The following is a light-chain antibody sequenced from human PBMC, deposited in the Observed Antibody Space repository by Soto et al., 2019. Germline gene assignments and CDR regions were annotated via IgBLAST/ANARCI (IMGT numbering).Light chain of an antibody. V-gene: IGKV2-28*01. CDR2: LGS. Sequence: DIVITHPRLPLPVTPGEPASISCWSSQILLHSNGYNYLDGYLQKPGQSPQLLIYLGSNRASGVPDRFSGSGSGTDFTLKISRVEDQDVWVYYGMQALRTQWTFGQGTKMDIK. CDR1: QILLHSNGYNY. J-gene: IGKJ1*01. CDR3: MQALRTQWT.